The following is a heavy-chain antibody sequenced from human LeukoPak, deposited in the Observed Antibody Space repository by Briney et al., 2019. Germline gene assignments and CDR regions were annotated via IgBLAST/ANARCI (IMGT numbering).Heavy chain of an antibody. Sequence: PGGSLRLSCAASGFTFSSYEMNWVRQAPGKGLEWVSYISSSGSTIYYADSVNGRFTIARDNAKNSLYLQMNSLRAEDTAVYYCARGANYYGSGSHNWFDPWGQGTLVTVSS. V-gene: IGHV3-48*03. CDR1: GFTFSSYE. CDR3: ARGANYYGSGSHNWFDP. J-gene: IGHJ5*02. D-gene: IGHD3-10*01. CDR2: ISSSGSTI.